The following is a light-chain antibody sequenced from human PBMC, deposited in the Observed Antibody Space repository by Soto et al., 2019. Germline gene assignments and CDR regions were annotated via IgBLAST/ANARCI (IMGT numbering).Light chain of an antibody. V-gene: IGLV2-14*01. Sequence: QSALTQPASVSGSPGQSITISCTGTNSDVGDYNYVSWYQQHPDKAPKLIIYEVSNRPSGISDRFSASKSGNTASLTISGLQAEDEADYYCSSYTNSNTRVFGTGTKVTVL. J-gene: IGLJ1*01. CDR3: SSYTNSNTRV. CDR2: EVS. CDR1: NSDVGDYNY.